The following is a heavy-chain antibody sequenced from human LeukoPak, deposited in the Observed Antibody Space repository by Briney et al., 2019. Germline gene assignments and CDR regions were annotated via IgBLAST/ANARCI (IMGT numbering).Heavy chain of an antibody. CDR3: ASLTTADAFDI. V-gene: IGHV4-59*01. J-gene: IGHJ3*02. CDR2: IYYSGST. D-gene: IGHD3-22*01. CDR1: GGSISSYY. Sequence: TSETLSLTCTVSGGSISSYYRSWIRQPPGKGLEWIGYIYYSGSTNYNPSLKSRVTISVDTSKNQFSLKVSSVTAADTAVYYCASLTTADAFDIWGQGTMVTVSS.